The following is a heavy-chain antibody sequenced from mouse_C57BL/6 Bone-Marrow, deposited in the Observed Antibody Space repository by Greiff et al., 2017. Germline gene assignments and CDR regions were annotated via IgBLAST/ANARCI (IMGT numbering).Heavy chain of an antibody. J-gene: IGHJ2*01. V-gene: IGHV1-81*01. Sequence: VQLQQSGAELARPGASVKLSCKASGYTFTSYGISWVKQRTGQGLEWIGEIYPRSGNTYYNEKFKGKATLTADKSSSTAYMELRSLTSEDSAVYFCARGRGWVPRTDYWGQGTTLTVSS. CDR3: ARGRGWVPRTDY. CDR2: IYPRSGNT. CDR1: GYTFTSYG. D-gene: IGHD3-2*02.